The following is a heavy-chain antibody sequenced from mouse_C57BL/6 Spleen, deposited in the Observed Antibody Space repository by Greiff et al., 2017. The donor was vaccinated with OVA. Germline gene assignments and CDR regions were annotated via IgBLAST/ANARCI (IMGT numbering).Heavy chain of an antibody. CDR3: ASSTTVVSLDY. CDR1: GYSITSGYY. Sequence: VQVVESGPGLVKPSQSLSLTCSVTGYSITSGYYWNWIRQFPGNKLEWMGYISYDGSNNYNPSLKNRISITRDTSKNQFFLKLNSVTTEDTATYYCASSTTVVSLDYWGQGTTLTVSS. CDR2: ISYDGSN. V-gene: IGHV3-6*01. J-gene: IGHJ2*01. D-gene: IGHD1-1*01.